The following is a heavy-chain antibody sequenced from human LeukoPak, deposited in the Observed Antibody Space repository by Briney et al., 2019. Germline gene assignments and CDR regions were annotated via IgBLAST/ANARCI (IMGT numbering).Heavy chain of an antibody. Sequence: GGSLSLSCAASGFTFSSAWMSWVRQAPAQGLEWVGRIKSNTDGATTDYTAPVKGRFTISRDDSKNTLYLQMNSLKTEDTAVYYCTADLGTTSLQDSCYYMDDWGDGTTVTVSS. CDR2: IKSNTDGATT. J-gene: IGHJ6*03. D-gene: IGHD1-7*01. V-gene: IGHV3-15*01. CDR3: TADLGTTSLQDSCYYMDD. CDR1: GFTFSSAW.